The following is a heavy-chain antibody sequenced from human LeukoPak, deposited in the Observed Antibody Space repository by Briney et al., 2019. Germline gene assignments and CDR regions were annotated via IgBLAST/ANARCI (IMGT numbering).Heavy chain of an antibody. CDR3: ARCSSWCLFDY. D-gene: IGHD6-13*01. V-gene: IGHV3-21*01. CDR2: ISSSSTYI. J-gene: IGHJ4*02. CDR1: GFTFSSYN. Sequence: GGSLRLSCAASGFTFSSYNMNWVRQAPGRGLEWVSSISSSSTYIYYADSVTGRFTISRDNAKNSLYLQMNSLRAEDTAVYYCARCSSWCLFDYWGQGTLVTVSS.